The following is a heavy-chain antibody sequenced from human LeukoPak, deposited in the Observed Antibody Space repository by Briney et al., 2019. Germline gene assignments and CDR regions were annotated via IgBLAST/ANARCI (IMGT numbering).Heavy chain of an antibody. CDR3: AKGESGYYRLPVDY. V-gene: IGHV3-23*01. Sequence: GGSLRLSCAASGFTFSSYAMSWVRQAPGKGLEWVSAISGSGGSTYYADSVKGRFTISRDNAKNSLYLQMNSLRAEDTALYYCAKGESGYYRLPVDYWGQGTLVTVSS. J-gene: IGHJ4*02. CDR1: GFTFSSYA. D-gene: IGHD3-3*01. CDR2: ISGSGGST.